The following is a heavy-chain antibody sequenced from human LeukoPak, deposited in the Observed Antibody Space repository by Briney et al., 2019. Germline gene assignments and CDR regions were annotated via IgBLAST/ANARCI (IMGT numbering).Heavy chain of an antibody. CDR2: ISSSSSYI. CDR3: ARDNPAINVVVRTWYYGMDV. D-gene: IGHD2-2*01. V-gene: IGHV3-21*01. Sequence: SGGSLRLSCAASGFTFSSYSMNWVRQAPGKGLEWVSSISSSSSYIYYADSVKGRFTISRDNSKNTLYLQMNSLRAEDTAVYYCARDNPAINVVVRTWYYGMDVWGQGTTVTVSS. CDR1: GFTFSSYS. J-gene: IGHJ6*02.